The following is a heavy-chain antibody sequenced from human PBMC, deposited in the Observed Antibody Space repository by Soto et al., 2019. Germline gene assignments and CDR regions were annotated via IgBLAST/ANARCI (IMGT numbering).Heavy chain of an antibody. J-gene: IGHJ4*02. CDR1: GFTFSDYY. D-gene: IGHD1-20*01. V-gene: IGHV3-11*01. Sequence: GGSLRLSCAASGFTFSDYYMSWIRQAPGKGLEWVSYISSSGSTIYYADSVKGRFTISRDNAKNSLYLQVNSLRAEDTAVYYCARANNWNEFDYWGQGTLVTVSS. CDR2: ISSSGSTI. CDR3: ARANNWNEFDY.